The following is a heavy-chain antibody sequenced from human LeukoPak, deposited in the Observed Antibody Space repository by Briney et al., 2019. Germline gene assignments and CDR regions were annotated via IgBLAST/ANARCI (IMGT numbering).Heavy chain of an antibody. V-gene: IGHV4-39*01. CDR3: ARQSKGIIVITDFQH. CDR1: GGSISSSSYY. Sequence: SETLSLTCTVSGGSISSSSYYWGWIRQPPGKGLEWIGSIYYSGNTSYSPSLKSRVTISVDTSKNQFSLKLSSVTAADTAVYYCARQSKGIIVITDFQHWGQGTLVTVSS. J-gene: IGHJ1*01. D-gene: IGHD3-22*01. CDR2: IYYSGNT.